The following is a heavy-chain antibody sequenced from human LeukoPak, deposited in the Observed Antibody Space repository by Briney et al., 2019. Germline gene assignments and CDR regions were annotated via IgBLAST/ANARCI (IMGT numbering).Heavy chain of an antibody. CDR3: ASDAAPYHHSTYYYYGMDV. Sequence: PGGSLRLSCAASGFTVSSNYMSWVRQAPGKGLEWVSVIYSGGSTYYADSVKGRFTISRDNSKNTLYLQMNSLRAEDTAVYYCASDAAPYHHSTYYYYGMDVWGQGTTVTVSS. CDR2: IYSGGST. D-gene: IGHD1-14*01. V-gene: IGHV3-66*01. J-gene: IGHJ6*02. CDR1: GFTVSSNY.